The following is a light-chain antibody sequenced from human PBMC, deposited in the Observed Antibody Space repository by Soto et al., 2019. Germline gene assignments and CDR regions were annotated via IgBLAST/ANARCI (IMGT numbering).Light chain of an antibody. Sequence: QSVLTQSPSASASLGASVKLTCTLSSGHSSYAIAWHQQQPEKSPRYLMKLNSDGSHSKGDGIPDRFSGSSSGAERYLTISSLQSEDEADYYCQTWGTGILVFGGGTKVTVL. CDR1: SGHSSYA. J-gene: IGLJ2*01. CDR2: LNSDGSH. V-gene: IGLV4-69*01. CDR3: QTWGTGILV.